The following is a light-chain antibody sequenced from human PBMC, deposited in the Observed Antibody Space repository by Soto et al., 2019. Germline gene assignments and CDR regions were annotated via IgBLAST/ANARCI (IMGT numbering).Light chain of an antibody. V-gene: IGLV2-14*01. J-gene: IGLJ1*01. CDR1: SSDVGGYNY. Sequence: QSALTQPASVSGSPGQSIPISCTGTSSDVGGYNYVSWYQQHPGKAPKLMIYDVSNRPSGVSNRFSGSKSGNTASLTISGLQAEDEADYYCSSYTSSSTHYVFGTGTKLTVL. CDR3: SSYTSSSTHYV. CDR2: DVS.